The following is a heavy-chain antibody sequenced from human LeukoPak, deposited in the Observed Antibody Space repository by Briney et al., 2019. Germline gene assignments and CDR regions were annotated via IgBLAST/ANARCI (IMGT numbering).Heavy chain of an antibody. CDR3: AKAFRSGWSWFDP. D-gene: IGHD6-19*01. CDR2: ISWNSGSI. V-gene: IGHV3-9*01. CDR1: GFTFDDYA. J-gene: IGHJ5*02. Sequence: PGGSLRLSCAASGFTFDDYAMHWVRQAPGKGLEWVSGISWNSGSIGYADSVKGRFTISRDNAKSSLYLQMNSLRAEDTALYYCAKAFRSGWSWFDPWGQGTLVTVSS.